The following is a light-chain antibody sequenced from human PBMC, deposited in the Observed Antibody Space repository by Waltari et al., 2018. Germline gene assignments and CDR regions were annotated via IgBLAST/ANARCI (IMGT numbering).Light chain of an antibody. CDR2: DVI. CDR1: SGDGGGYNY. CDR3: SSYTSPTTRYI. V-gene: IGLV2-14*03. J-gene: IGLJ1*01. Sequence: QSALTQPASVSGSPGQSITIPCTGTSGDGGGYNYVSWYQQHPGSAPKLIIYDVINRPAGVSDRFSGSKSGNTASLTISGLQAEDEAEYYCSSYTSPTTRYIFGTGTKVSVL.